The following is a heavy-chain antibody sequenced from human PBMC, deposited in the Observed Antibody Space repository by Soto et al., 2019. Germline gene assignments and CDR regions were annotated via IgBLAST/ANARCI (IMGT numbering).Heavy chain of an antibody. CDR3: ARGSKESYPGSRIFDF. J-gene: IGHJ4*02. Sequence: EVQLLESGGDLVQPGGSLRLSCLASGFTFWSRAMSWVRQAPGEGLEWGSTISDTGGDSKYADSVRGRFTISRDNSRNTLYLQMSSLGADDSAIYYCARGSKESYPGSRIFDFWGRGTLVTVSS. CDR2: ISDTGGDS. CDR1: GFTFWSRA. D-gene: IGHD3-10*01. V-gene: IGHV3-23*01.